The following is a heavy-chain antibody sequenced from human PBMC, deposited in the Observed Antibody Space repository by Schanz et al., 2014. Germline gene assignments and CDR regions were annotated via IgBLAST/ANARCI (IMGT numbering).Heavy chain of an antibody. CDR3: AKGMGYCSGGTCYDYYYYGLDV. CDR1: GFTFNSYA. V-gene: IGHV3-23*01. CDR2: ISHSGGSK. J-gene: IGHJ6*02. D-gene: IGHD2-15*01. Sequence: DVQLLESGGGLVQPGGSLRLSCAASGFTFNSYAMTWVRQAPGKGLEWVSSISHSGGSKYYADSVKGRFTISRDNSENTLYLQMNSLSADDTAVFYCAKGMGYCSGGTCYDYYYYGLDVWGRGTTVTVS.